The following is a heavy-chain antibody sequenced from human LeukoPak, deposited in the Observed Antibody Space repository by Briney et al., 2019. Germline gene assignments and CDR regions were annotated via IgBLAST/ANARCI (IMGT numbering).Heavy chain of an antibody. CDR2: MYYTGST. Sequence: PSETLSLTCAVSGGSIDSYYWRWIRQPPAKGLEWVGYMYYTGSTEYHPSLKSRVTISLHTSKNPSSLKLTCVTAADTAVYYCARVYQSAEYYFDYWGQGNLVSVSS. D-gene: IGHD2-2*01. J-gene: IGHJ4*02. CDR3: ARVYQSAEYYFDY. CDR1: GGSIDSYY. V-gene: IGHV4-59*01.